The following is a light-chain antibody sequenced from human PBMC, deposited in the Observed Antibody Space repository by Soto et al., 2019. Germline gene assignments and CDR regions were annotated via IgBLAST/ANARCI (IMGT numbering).Light chain of an antibody. J-gene: IGLJ2*01. CDR2: DNN. CDR3: GTWDSSLSAVV. V-gene: IGLV1-51*01. Sequence: QSVLTQPPSVSAAPGQKVTISCSGSSSNIGNNYVSWYQQLPGTAPKLLIYDNNKRPSEIPDRFSGSKSGTSATLGSTGLQTGDEADYYCGTWDSSLSAVVFGGGTKLTVL. CDR1: SSNIGNNY.